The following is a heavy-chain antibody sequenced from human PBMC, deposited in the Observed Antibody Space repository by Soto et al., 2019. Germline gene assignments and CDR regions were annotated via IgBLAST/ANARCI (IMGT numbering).Heavy chain of an antibody. J-gene: IGHJ6*02. V-gene: IGHV1-2*02. CDR2: INPNTGGT. CDR1: GYTFTGYY. D-gene: IGHD3-16*01. Sequence: ASVKVSCKASGYTFTGYYIHWVRQAPGQGLEWMGWINPNTGGTNYAQKFQGRVTMTRDTSISTAYMELNRLTSDDTAVYYCARGGTKPNYYGMDVWGQVTTVTVSS. CDR3: ARGGTKPNYYGMDV.